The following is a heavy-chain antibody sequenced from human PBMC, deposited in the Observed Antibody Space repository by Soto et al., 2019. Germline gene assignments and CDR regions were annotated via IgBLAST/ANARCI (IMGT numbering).Heavy chain of an antibody. V-gene: IGHV1-69*06. Sequence: QVQLVQSGAEMRKPGSSLRVSCKASGGTLSDYAFSWVRRAPGQGLEWLGGIVPRFGSPNYAQKFGGRVTITADTPSSTVYMALSSLRFDDTAVYFCARDRIQLRLGKYSFNGMDVWGQGTTIIVSS. D-gene: IGHD3-16*01. CDR3: ARDRIQLRLGKYSFNGMDV. CDR1: GGTLSDYA. J-gene: IGHJ6*02. CDR2: IVPRFGSP.